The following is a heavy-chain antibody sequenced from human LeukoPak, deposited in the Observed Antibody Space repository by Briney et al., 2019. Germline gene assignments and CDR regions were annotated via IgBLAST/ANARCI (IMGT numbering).Heavy chain of an antibody. V-gene: IGHV3-33*01. J-gene: IGHJ4*02. Sequence: GGSLRLSCAASGFTFSSYGMHWVRQAPGKGLEWVAVIWYDGSNKYYADSVKGRFTISRDNSKNTLYLQMNSLRAEDTAVYYCARDRAYYYDSSGYYPTVLDYWGQGTLVTVSS. CDR3: ARDRAYYYDSSGYYPTVLDY. CDR2: IWYDGSNK. CDR1: GFTFSSYG. D-gene: IGHD3-22*01.